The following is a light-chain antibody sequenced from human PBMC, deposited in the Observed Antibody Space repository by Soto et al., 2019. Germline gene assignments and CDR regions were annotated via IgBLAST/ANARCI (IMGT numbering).Light chain of an antibody. Sequence: QSVLTQSPSASASLGASVKLTCTLSSGYSTYGIAWHQQQPEKGPRFLIKLNSDGSHNKGDGIPDRFSGSSSGAERYLTISSLQLEDEADYYCQTWGTGIWVFGGGTKVTVL. V-gene: IGLV4-69*01. J-gene: IGLJ3*02. CDR2: LNSDGSH. CDR1: SGYSTYG. CDR3: QTWGTGIWV.